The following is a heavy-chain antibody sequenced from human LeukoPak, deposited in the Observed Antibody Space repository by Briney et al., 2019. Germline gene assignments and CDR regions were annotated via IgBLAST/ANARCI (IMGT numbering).Heavy chain of an antibody. CDR1: GFTFSSYS. CDR2: ISGSGSTI. V-gene: IGHV3-48*04. Sequence: GGSLRLSCAASGFTFSSYSMNWVRQAPGKGLEWVSYISGSGSTIYYGDSVKGRFTISRDDAKKSVYLQMNSLRTEDTAVYYCARAGRRLLFLDSWGLGTLVTVSS. J-gene: IGHJ4*02. D-gene: IGHD6-6*01. CDR3: ARAGRRLLFLDS.